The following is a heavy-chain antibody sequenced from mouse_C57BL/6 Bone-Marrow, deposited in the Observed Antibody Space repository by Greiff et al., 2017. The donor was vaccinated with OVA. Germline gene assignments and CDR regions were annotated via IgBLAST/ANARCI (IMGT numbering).Heavy chain of an antibody. CDR1: GFTFSSYA. Sequence: DVKLVESGEGLVKPGGSLKLSCAASGFTFSSYAMSWVRQTPEKRLEWVAYISSGGDYIYYADTLKGRFTISRDNARNTLYLQMSSLKSEDTAMYYCTRERGYYSNYVGYFDVWGKGTTVTVAS. D-gene: IGHD2-5*01. CDR2: ISSGGDYI. J-gene: IGHJ1*03. CDR3: TRERGYYSNYVGYFDV. V-gene: IGHV5-9-1*02.